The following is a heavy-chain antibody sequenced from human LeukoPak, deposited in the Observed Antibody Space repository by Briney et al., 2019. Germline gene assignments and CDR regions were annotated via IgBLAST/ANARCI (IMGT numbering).Heavy chain of an antibody. CDR1: GFTFTNHA. CDR2: IWYDGSNK. Sequence: PGRSLSLSCAASGFTFTNHAMQWVRQAPGKGLEWVAIIWYDGSNKNYGDSVKGRFTISRDNSENALYLQMNSLRAEDTAVYYCARWGLGKARKGDAFDMWGQGTMVIVSS. J-gene: IGHJ3*02. CDR3: ARWGLGKARKGDAFDM. D-gene: IGHD6-6*01. V-gene: IGHV3-33*01.